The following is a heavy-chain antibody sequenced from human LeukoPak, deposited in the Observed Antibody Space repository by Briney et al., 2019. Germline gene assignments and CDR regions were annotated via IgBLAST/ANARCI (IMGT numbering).Heavy chain of an antibody. CDR1: GYMFSNCW. CDR2: IDPIDSYT. J-gene: IGHJ4*02. CDR3: ARQTTVTTQSDY. V-gene: IGHV5-10-1*01. D-gene: IGHD4-17*01. Sequence: GESLRISCKGSGYMFSNCWMSWVRQMPGKGLEWMGRIDPIDSYTNYSPSFQGHVTMSVDKSTSTAYLQWSSLKASDTAMYYCARQTTVTTQSDYWGQGTLVTVSS.